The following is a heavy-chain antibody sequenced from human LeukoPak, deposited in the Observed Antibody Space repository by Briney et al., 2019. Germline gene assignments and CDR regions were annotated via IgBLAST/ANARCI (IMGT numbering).Heavy chain of an antibody. J-gene: IGHJ4*02. Sequence: SETLSLTCAVYGGSFSGYYWSWIRQPPGKGLEWIGEINHSGRTNYNPSLKSRVTISVDTSKSQFSLKLNSVTAADTAVYYCASSPDGYNYFDYWGQGTLVTVSS. CDR2: INHSGRT. D-gene: IGHD5-24*01. CDR3: ASSPDGYNYFDY. CDR1: GGSFSGYY. V-gene: IGHV4-34*01.